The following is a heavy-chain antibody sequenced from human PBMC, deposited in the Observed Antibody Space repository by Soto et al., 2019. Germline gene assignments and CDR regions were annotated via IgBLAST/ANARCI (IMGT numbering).Heavy chain of an antibody. CDR2: IYYSGST. J-gene: IGHJ3*02. V-gene: IGHV4-30-4*01. D-gene: IGHD3-22*01. Sequence: PSETLSLTCTVSGGSISSGDYYWSWIRQPPGKGLEWIGYIYYSGSTYYNPSLKSRVTISVDTSKNQFSLKLSSVTAADTAVYYCSSNYYDSSGYYALAFDIWGQGTMGTVS. CDR3: SSNYYDSSGYYALAFDI. CDR1: GGSISSGDYY.